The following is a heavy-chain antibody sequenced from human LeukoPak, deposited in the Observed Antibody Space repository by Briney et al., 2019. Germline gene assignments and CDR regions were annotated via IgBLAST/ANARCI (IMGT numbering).Heavy chain of an antibody. CDR3: AREVAGTIWYFDY. D-gene: IGHD6-19*01. Sequence: GASVKVSCKASGYTFTSYGISWVRQAPGQGLEWMGWISAYNGNTNYAQKFQGRVTMTRDMSTSTVYMELSSLRSEDTAVYYCAREVAGTIWYFDYWGQGTLVTVSS. CDR1: GYTFTSYG. J-gene: IGHJ4*02. CDR2: ISAYNGNT. V-gene: IGHV1-18*01.